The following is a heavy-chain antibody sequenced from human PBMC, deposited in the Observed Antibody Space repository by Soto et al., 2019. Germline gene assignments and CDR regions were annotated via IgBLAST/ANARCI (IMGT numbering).Heavy chain of an antibody. D-gene: IGHD3-22*01. Sequence: SVKVSCKASGGTFSSYAISWVRQAPGQGLEWMGGIIPIFGTANYAQKFQGRVTITADESTSTAYMELSSLRSEDTAVYYCARGRYYYDSSGYRLDYWGQGTLVTVSS. V-gene: IGHV1-69*13. CDR2: IIPIFGTA. CDR1: GGTFSSYA. J-gene: IGHJ4*02. CDR3: ARGRYYYDSSGYRLDY.